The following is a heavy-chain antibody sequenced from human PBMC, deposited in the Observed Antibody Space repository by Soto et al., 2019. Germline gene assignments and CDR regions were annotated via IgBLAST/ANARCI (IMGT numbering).Heavy chain of an antibody. Sequence: ASVKVSCKASGYTFTGYYMHWVRQAPGQGLEWMGWINPNSGGTNYAQKFQGWVTMTRDTSISTAYMELRSLRSDDTAVYYCAKDTYFYDTSGYYIFDYWGQGTLVTVSS. V-gene: IGHV1-2*04. CDR2: INPNSGGT. J-gene: IGHJ4*02. CDR1: GYTFTGYY. CDR3: AKDTYFYDTSGYYIFDY. D-gene: IGHD3-22*01.